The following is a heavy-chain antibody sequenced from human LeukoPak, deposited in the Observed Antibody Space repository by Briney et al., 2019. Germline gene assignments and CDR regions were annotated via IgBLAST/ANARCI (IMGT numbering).Heavy chain of an antibody. Sequence: GASVKVSCKASGYTFTSYYMHWLRQAPGQGLEWMGIINPSGGSTSYTQKFQGRVTMTRDTSTSTVYMELSSLRSEDTAVYYCARAAVGGDCYDYWGQGTLVTVSS. CDR3: ARAAVGGDCYDY. CDR1: GYTFTSYY. CDR2: INPSGGST. D-gene: IGHD2-21*01. V-gene: IGHV1-46*01. J-gene: IGHJ4*02.